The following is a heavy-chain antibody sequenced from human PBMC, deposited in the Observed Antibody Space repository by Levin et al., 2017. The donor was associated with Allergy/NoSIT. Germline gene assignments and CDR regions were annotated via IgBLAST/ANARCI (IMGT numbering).Heavy chain of an antibody. D-gene: IGHD6-19*01. CDR1: GFTFSSYS. J-gene: IGHJ4*02. Sequence: GESLKISCAASGFTFSSYSMNWVRQAPGKGLEWVSYISSSSSTIYYADSVKGRFTISRDNAKNSLYLQMNSLRAEDTAVYYCARVGTIAVAGTPIWGQGTLVTVSS. V-gene: IGHV3-48*01. CDR3: ARVGTIAVAGTPI. CDR2: ISSSSSTI.